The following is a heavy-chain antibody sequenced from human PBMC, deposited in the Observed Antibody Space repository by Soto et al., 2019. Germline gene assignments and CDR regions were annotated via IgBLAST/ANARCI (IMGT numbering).Heavy chain of an antibody. V-gene: IGHV3-30*18. D-gene: IGHD3-22*01. CDR3: AKDPVPLGGGYYPNWFDP. CDR1: GFTFSSYG. Sequence: GGSLRLSCAASGFTFSSYGMHWVRQAPGKGLEWVAVISYDGSNKYYADSVKGRFTISRDNSKNTLYLQMNSLRAEDTAAYYCAKDPVPLGGGYYPNWFDPWGQGTLVTVSS. CDR2: ISYDGSNK. J-gene: IGHJ5*02.